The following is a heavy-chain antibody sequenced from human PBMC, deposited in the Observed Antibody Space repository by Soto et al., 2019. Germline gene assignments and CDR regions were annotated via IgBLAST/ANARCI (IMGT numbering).Heavy chain of an antibody. CDR2: INPNSGGT. Sequence: ASVKVSCKASGYTFTGYYMHWVRQAPGQGLEWMGWINPNSGGTNYAQKFQGWVTMTRDTSISTAYMELSRLRSDDTAVYYCARDYCSGGSCPMAADYWGQGTLVPVSS. CDR1: GYTFTGYY. J-gene: IGHJ4*02. D-gene: IGHD2-15*01. CDR3: ARDYCSGGSCPMAADY. V-gene: IGHV1-2*04.